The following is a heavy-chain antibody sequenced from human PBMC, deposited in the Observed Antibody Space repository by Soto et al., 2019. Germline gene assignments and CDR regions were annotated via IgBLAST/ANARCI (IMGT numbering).Heavy chain of an antibody. J-gene: IGHJ1*01. V-gene: IGHV3-30*04. CDR3: ATARIGYHIRS. D-gene: IGHD3-22*01. CDR2: ISYNARIE. CDR1: GFTFSNYA. Sequence: QVQLVESGGDVVQPGRSLRLSCAASGFTFSNYAMHWFRQAPGKGLEWVALISYNARIEYYADSVKGRFSISRDNSKDTLYLQMVSLRNEAAALYYCATARIGYHIRSWGQGTLVTVSS.